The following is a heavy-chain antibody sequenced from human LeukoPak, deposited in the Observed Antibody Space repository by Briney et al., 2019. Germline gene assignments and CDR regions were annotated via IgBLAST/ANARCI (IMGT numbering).Heavy chain of an antibody. V-gene: IGHV1-18*01. D-gene: IGHD3-10*01. CDR3: ARDLLPYYYGSGSHSEFDY. CDR2: ISAYNGNT. Sequence: ASVKVSCKASGYTFTSYGISWVRQAPGQGLEWMGWISAYNGNTNYAQKLQGRVTMTTDTSTSTAYMELRSLRSDDTAVYYCARDLLPYYYGSGSHSEFDYWGQGTLVTVSS. J-gene: IGHJ4*02. CDR1: GYTFTSYG.